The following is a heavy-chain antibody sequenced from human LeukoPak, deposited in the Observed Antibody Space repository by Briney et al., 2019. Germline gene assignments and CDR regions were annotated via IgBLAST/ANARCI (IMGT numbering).Heavy chain of an antibody. CDR3: ARDLAYGSGSYYNDYYYYYYMDV. CDR2: IGAYNGNT. Sequence: GASVKVSCKASGYTFTSYGISWVRQAPGQGLEWMGWIGAYNGNTNYAQKLQGRVTMTTDTSTSTAYMELRSLRSDDTAVYYCARDLAYGSGSYYNDYYYYYYMDVWGKGTTVTVSS. CDR1: GYTFTSYG. D-gene: IGHD3-10*01. J-gene: IGHJ6*03. V-gene: IGHV1-18*01.